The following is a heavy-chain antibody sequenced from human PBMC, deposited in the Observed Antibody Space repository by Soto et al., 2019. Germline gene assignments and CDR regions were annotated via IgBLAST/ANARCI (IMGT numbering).Heavy chain of an antibody. V-gene: IGHV3-11*06. CDR2: ISSDRINT. CDR3: ARDSTGSGLDYGMDV. Sequence: QVQLVESGGGWAKPGGSLRLSCAAPGFTLNDHYMTGIPQAPGKGLAWVPFISSDRINTNSADSVKGRFTISRDNAKNLLYLQMSSLRVEDTAVYYCARDSTGSGLDYGMDVWGQGTTVAVSS. D-gene: IGHD3-10*01. J-gene: IGHJ6*02. CDR1: GFTLNDHY.